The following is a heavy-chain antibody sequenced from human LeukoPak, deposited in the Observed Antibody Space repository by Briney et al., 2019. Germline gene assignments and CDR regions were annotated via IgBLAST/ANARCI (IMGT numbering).Heavy chain of an antibody. Sequence: PGGSLRLSCSASGFTFSSYNMNWIRQAPGKGLEWVSSISGSYGYIYYADSVKGRFTISRDNAKNSLYLQMDSLRVEDTAVYYCARERIAVAPNWFDPWGQGTLVTVSS. V-gene: IGHV3-21*01. CDR3: ARERIAVAPNWFDP. D-gene: IGHD6-19*01. CDR2: ISGSYGYI. CDR1: GFTFSSYN. J-gene: IGHJ5*02.